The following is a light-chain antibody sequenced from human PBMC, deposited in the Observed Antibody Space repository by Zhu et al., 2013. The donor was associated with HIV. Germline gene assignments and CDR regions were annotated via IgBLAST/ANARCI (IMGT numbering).Light chain of an antibody. J-gene: IGKJ4*01. CDR2: GAF. CDR3: TTDVTRNPLT. CDR1: QSISIY. V-gene: IGKV1-39*01. Sequence: DIQMTQSPSSLSASVGDRVTITCRASQSISIYLNWYQQKPGEAPNLLIFGAFNLQSGVPSRFSGSGSGTEFTLTISGLHPEDSATYYCTTDVTRNPLTFGGGTKV.